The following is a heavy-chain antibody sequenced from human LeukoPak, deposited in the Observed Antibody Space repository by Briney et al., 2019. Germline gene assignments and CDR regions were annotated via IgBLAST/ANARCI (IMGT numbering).Heavy chain of an antibody. CDR3: TTIRPDY. D-gene: IGHD5-12*01. J-gene: IGHJ4*02. V-gene: IGHV3-74*01. CDR1: GFTFSSYW. Sequence: PGGSLRLSCAASGFTFSSYWMHWVRQAPGKGLVWVSRIKYDDSDTHYADSVKGRFTISRDNAKNTLYLQMNSLSAEDTAVYYCTTIRPDYWGQGTLVSVSS. CDR2: IKYDDSDT.